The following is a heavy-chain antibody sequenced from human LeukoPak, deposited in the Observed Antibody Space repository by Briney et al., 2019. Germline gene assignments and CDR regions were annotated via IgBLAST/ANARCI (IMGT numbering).Heavy chain of an antibody. CDR3: ARVVEQAGYSYGDDAFDI. CDR1: GGSISSGDYY. CDR2: IYYSGST. D-gene: IGHD5-18*01. V-gene: IGHV4-30-4*01. J-gene: IGHJ3*02. Sequence: SQTLSLTCTVPGGSISSGDYYWSWVRQPPGTGLEWIGYIYYSGSTYYNPSLKSRVTIPVDTSKNQFSLKLSSVTAADTAVYYCARVVEQAGYSYGDDAFDIWGQGTMVTVSP.